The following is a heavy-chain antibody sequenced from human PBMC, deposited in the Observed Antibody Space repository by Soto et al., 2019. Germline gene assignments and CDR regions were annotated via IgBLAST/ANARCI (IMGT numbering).Heavy chain of an antibody. CDR3: AKDAVKGYYYMDV. J-gene: IGHJ6*03. CDR2: ISYDGSNK. Sequence: GRHWLRPYPGKGLEWVAVISYDGSNKYYADSVKGRFTISRDNSKNTLYLQMNSLRAEDTAVYYCAKDAVKGYYYMDVWGKGTTVTVSS. CDR1: G. V-gene: IGHV3-30*18.